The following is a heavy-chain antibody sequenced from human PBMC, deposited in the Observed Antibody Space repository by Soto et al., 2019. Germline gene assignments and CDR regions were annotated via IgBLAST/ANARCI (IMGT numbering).Heavy chain of an antibody. J-gene: IGHJ4*02. CDR2: INSDDTSS. Sequence: PGGSLRLSCAASGLSVSNYWMHWVRETPGKGLVWVSRINSDDTSSSYAASVKGRFTISRDNAKNTLYLQMNSLRAEDTAVYYCAKDLKYCTSTSCYHPADSVHYWGLGALVTVSS. CDR1: GLSVSNYW. D-gene: IGHD2-2*01. V-gene: IGHV3-74*01. CDR3: AKDLKYCTSTSCYHPADSVHY.